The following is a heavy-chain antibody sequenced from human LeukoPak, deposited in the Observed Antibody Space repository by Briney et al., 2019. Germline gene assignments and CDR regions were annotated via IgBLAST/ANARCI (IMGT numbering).Heavy chain of an antibody. V-gene: IGHV4-61*01. CDR3: ARGGRIAAAGTGYFDY. CDR2: IYYSGST. CDR1: GGSVSSGNYY. D-gene: IGHD6-13*01. Sequence: SETLSLTCTVSGGSVSSGNYYWSWIRQPPGKGLDWIGDIYYSGSTNYNPSLKSRVTISVDTSKNQFSLKLTSVTAADTAVYYCARGGRIAAAGTGYFDYWGQGTLVTVSS. J-gene: IGHJ4*02.